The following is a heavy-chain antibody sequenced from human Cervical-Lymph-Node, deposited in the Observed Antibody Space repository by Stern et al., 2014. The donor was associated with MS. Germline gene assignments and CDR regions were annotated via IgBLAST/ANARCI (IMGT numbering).Heavy chain of an antibody. CDR3: ARVGLGLQYPEEYGMDV. Sequence: QMQLVQSGAEVKKPGASVKVSCKASGYTFTNYGIGWVRQAPGQGLEWMGWISAYNGDTNHAQKFQDRVTVTTDTSTNTGYMELRSLRSDDTAVYYCARVGLGLQYPEEYGMDVWGHGTTVTVFS. D-gene: IGHD4-11*01. CDR2: ISAYNGDT. V-gene: IGHV1-18*01. CDR1: GYTFTNYG. J-gene: IGHJ6*02.